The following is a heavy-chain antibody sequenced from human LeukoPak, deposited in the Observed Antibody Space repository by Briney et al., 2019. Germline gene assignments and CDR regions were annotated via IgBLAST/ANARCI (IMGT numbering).Heavy chain of an antibody. CDR1: GYTLTELS. CDR2: FDPEDGET. CDR3: ATTPMTTLPFHYYYGMDV. J-gene: IGHJ6*02. Sequence: ASVKVSCKVSGYTLTELSMHWVRQAPGKGLEWMGGFDPEDGETIYAQKFQGRVTMTEDTSTDTAYMELSSLRSEDTAVYYCATTPMTTLPFHYYYGMDVWGQGTTVTVSS. D-gene: IGHD4-11*01. V-gene: IGHV1-24*01.